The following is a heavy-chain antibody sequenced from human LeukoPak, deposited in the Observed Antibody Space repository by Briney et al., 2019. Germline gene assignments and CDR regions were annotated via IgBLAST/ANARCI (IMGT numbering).Heavy chain of an antibody. V-gene: IGHV4-61*02. CDR2: ISTRGRT. Sequence: SETLSLTCTVSGYSISSGYYWGWIRQPAGKGLEWIGRISTRGRTNYNPSLQSRVTTSVDTSKNQFSLKLTSVTAADTAVYYCARETSQKGAHYMDVWGKGTTVTISS. CDR3: ARETSQKGAHYMDV. CDR1: GYSISSGYY. D-gene: IGHD3-16*01. J-gene: IGHJ6*03.